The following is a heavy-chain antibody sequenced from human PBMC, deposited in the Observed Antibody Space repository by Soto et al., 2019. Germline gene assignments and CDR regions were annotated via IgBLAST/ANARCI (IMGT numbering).Heavy chain of an antibody. J-gene: IGHJ6*02. D-gene: IGHD1-26*01. CDR1: GYTFTSYD. CDR2: MNPNSGNT. V-gene: IGHV1-8*01. Sequence: QVQLVQSGAEVKKPGASVKVSCKASGYTFTSYDINWVRQATGQGLEWMGWMNPNSGNTGYAQKFQGRVTMTRNTSIRTAYKELSSRRSEDTAVYYGARGPDSAPTPYYYYGMDVWGQGTTVTVSS. CDR3: ARGPDSAPTPYYYYGMDV.